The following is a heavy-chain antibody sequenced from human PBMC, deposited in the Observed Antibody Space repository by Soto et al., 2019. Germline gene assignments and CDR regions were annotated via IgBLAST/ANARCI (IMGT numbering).Heavy chain of an antibody. CDR2: ISAYNGNT. CDR3: ARDSRQWLVHGADNSFDY. Sequence: QVPLVQSGAEVKKPGASVKVSCQASGYTFTSYGISWVRQAPGQGLEGMGWISAYNGNTNYAQKLQGRVTMTTDTSTSTAYMELRSLRSDDTAVYYCARDSRQWLVHGADNSFDYWGQGTLVTVSS. V-gene: IGHV1-18*01. CDR1: GYTFTSYG. D-gene: IGHD6-19*01. J-gene: IGHJ4*02.